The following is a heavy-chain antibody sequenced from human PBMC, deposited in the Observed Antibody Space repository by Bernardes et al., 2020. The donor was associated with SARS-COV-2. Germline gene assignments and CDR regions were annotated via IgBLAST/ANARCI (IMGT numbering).Heavy chain of an antibody. CDR1: GYPFIGYY. D-gene: IGHD3-22*01. J-gene: IGHJ6*02. Sequence: ASVKVSCKASGYPFIGYYMHWVRQAPGQGLEWMGWINPNSGGTNYAQKFQGRVTMTRDTSISTAYMELSSLRSDDTAVYYCAIPPTNYDRYGMDVWGQGTTVTVSS. CDR3: AIPPTNYDRYGMDV. V-gene: IGHV1-2*02. CDR2: INPNSGGT.